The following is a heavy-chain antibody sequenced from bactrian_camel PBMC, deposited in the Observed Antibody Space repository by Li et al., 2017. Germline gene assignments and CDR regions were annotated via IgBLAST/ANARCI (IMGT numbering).Heavy chain of an antibody. CDR1: GFTYPFSAHY. D-gene: IGHD2*01. J-gene: IGHJ4*01. V-gene: IGHV3S10*01. Sequence: VQLVESGGGSVQAGGSLKLSCVATGFTYPFSAHYLGWFRQAPGQEREGVASVVGDGTTAYGDSVKGRFTISQDNAKATVYLQMNSLAPEDTALYYCAASRADGRAPALFRLLLLVPTSQARAPRSPSP. CDR2: VVGDGTT.